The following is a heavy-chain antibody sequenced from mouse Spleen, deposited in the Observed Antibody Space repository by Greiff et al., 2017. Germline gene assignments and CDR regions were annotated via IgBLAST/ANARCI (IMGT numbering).Heavy chain of an antibody. CDR2: IGPYDSET. J-gene: IGHJ4*01. Sequence: QVQLQQSGAKLVRPGASVKLSCKASGYTFTGYWMNWVKQSPEQGLEWIGRIGPYDSETYYNQKFKDQAILTVDKSSSTAFMQLSSLTSEDSAVYYCPKRDCDGYYAMDYWGQGTSVTVSS. CDR3: PKRDCDGYYAMDY. D-gene: IGHD2-13*01. V-gene: IGHV1-74*01. CDR1: GYTFTGYW.